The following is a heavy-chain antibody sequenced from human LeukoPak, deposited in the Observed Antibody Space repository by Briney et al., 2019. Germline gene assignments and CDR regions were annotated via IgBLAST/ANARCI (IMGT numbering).Heavy chain of an antibody. Sequence: GGSLRLSCATSGFTFGDYAMSWFRQAPGKGLEWVGFIRSKIYGGAIEYAASVKGRFTISRDDYKSIAYLQMNSLRTEDTGLYYCARDQLGGDPGNYFYYYMDVWGKGTTVTDSS. J-gene: IGHJ6*03. V-gene: IGHV3-49*03. CDR2: IRSKIYGGAI. D-gene: IGHD4-17*01. CDR3: ARDQLGGDPGNYFYYYMDV. CDR1: GFTFGDYA.